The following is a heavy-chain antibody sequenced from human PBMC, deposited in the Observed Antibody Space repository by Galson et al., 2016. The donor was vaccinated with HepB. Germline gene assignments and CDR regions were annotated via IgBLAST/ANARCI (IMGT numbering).Heavy chain of an antibody. Sequence: SVKVSCKVSGYRFTELSMHWVRQAPGKGLEWMGGFDPQEGETLYTQKFQGRVSMTEDTSTDTAYMELTRLRSEDTAVYYCATLRGTAMSKCPEHWGQGTLFIVSS. V-gene: IGHV1-24*01. CDR2: FDPQEGET. D-gene: IGHD5-18*01. J-gene: IGHJ1*01. CDR3: ATLRGTAMSKCPEH. CDR1: GYRFTELS.